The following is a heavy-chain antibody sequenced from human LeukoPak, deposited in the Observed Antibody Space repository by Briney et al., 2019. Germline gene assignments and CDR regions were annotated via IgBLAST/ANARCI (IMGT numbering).Heavy chain of an antibody. V-gene: IGHV4-59*08. J-gene: IGHJ3*02. Sequence: PSETLSLTCTVSGGSISSYYWSWIRQPPGKGLEWIGYIYYSGSTNYNPSLKSRVTISVDTSKNQFSLKLSSVTAADTAVYYCAAYYYDSSGPRPIAFDIWGQGTMVTVSS. CDR2: IYYSGST. CDR1: GGSISSYY. D-gene: IGHD3-22*01. CDR3: AAYYYDSSGPRPIAFDI.